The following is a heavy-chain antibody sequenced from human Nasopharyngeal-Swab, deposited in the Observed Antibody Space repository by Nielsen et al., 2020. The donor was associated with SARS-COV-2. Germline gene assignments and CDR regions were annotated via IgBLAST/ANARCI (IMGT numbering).Heavy chain of an antibody. V-gene: IGHV3-11*04. CDR2: ISSGGTTK. CDR3: ARRAYYYDSRGFYEDH. CDR1: GFSFSDYY. J-gene: IGHJ4*02. D-gene: IGHD3-22*01. Sequence: GGSLRLSCAASGFSFSDYYMSWLRQAPGKGLEWISYISSGGTTKYYADSVKGRFAISRDNARRSLFLQMNSLRAEDTALYYCARRAYYYDSRGFYEDHWGQGTLVTVSS.